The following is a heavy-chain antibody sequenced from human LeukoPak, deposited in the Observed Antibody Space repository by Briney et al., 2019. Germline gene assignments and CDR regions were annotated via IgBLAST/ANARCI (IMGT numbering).Heavy chain of an antibody. J-gene: IGHJ4*02. CDR1: GVSISSSNSY. Sequence: SETLSLTCTVSGVSISSSNSYWGWIRQPPGKGLEWIGSIYYSGNTYYNASLKSQVSISIDTSKNQFSLRLTSVTAADTAVYYCARQTGSGLFTLPGGQGTLVTVSS. V-gene: IGHV4-39*01. CDR2: IYYSGNT. D-gene: IGHD3/OR15-3a*01. CDR3: ARQTGSGLFTLP.